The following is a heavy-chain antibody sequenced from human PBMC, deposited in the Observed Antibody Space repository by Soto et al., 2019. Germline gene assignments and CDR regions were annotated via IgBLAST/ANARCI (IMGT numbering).Heavy chain of an antibody. Sequence: ASVKVSCKASGYTFTSYGISWVRQEPGQGLEWMGWISAYNGNTNYAQKLQGRVTMTTDTSTSTAYMELRSLRSDDTAVYYCARVGLDYDFWSGYYSPSPYYGMDVWGQGTTVTVSS. J-gene: IGHJ6*02. CDR1: GYTFTSYG. CDR3: ARVGLDYDFWSGYYSPSPYYGMDV. D-gene: IGHD3-3*01. CDR2: ISAYNGNT. V-gene: IGHV1-18*04.